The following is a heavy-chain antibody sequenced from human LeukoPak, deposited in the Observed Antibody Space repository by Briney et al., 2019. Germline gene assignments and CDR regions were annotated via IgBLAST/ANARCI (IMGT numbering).Heavy chain of an antibody. CDR3: AKSLPRYYYYGMDV. Sequence: GGSLRLSCAASGFTFSSYSMGWVRQAPGKGLEWVSAISGSGGYTYYADSVKGRFNISRDSSKNTLYLQMNSLRAEDTAVYYCAKSLPRYYYYGMDVWGQGTTVTVSS. CDR1: GFTFSSYS. CDR2: ISGSGGYT. V-gene: IGHV3-23*01. J-gene: IGHJ6*02.